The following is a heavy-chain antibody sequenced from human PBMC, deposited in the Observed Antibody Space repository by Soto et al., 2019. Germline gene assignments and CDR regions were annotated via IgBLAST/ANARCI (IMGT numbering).Heavy chain of an antibody. V-gene: IGHV3-33*01. CDR3: ARHSSSRAPYYYYGMDV. Sequence: PGGSLKLSCEAPGFTFRSYSVHGARQAPGKRLEWGAVIWYDGSNKYYADSVKGRFTISRDNSKNTLYLQMNSLRAEDTAVYYCARHSSSRAPYYYYGMDVWGQGATVTVSS. D-gene: IGHD6-6*01. J-gene: IGHJ6*02. CDR1: GFTFRSYS. CDR2: IWYDGSNK.